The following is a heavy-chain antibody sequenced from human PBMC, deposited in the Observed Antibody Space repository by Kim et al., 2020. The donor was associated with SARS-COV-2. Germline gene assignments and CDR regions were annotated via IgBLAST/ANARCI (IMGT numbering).Heavy chain of an antibody. V-gene: IGHV3-43*01. Sequence: GGSLRLSCAASGFTFDNYTMHWVRQAPGKGLEWVSLISWDGGSTYYADSVKGRFTISRDNSKNSLYLQMNSLRTEDTALYYCAKEEATLKNAFDIWGQGTTVTVSS. CDR3: AKEEATLKNAFDI. J-gene: IGHJ3*02. CDR1: GFTFDNYT. CDR2: ISWDGGST.